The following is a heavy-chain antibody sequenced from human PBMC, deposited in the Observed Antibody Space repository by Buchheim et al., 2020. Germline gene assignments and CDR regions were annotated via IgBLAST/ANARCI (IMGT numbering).Heavy chain of an antibody. CDR3: AKAARLSSGWYSRFDY. CDR2: ISGSGGNT. J-gene: IGHJ4*02. V-gene: IGHV3-23*01. CDR1: GFTFSSYA. Sequence: EVQLLESGGGLVQPGGSLRLSCAASGFTFSSYAMSWVRQAPGKGLEWVSAISGSGGNTYYADSVKGRFTLSRDNSKNPLYLQMNSLRAEDTAVYYCAKAARLSSGWYSRFDYWGQGTL. D-gene: IGHD6-19*01.